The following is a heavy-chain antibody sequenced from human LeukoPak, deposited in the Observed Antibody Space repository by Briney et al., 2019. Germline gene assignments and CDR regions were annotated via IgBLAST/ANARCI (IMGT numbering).Heavy chain of an antibody. CDR3: ARVKLSRSWHDAFDI. Sequence: SETLSLTCGVSGGSMFSYYWSWIRQPPGKPLQWIGYIYDTGKTNYNPSLESRVTISVDTSKRQFSLKLSSVTAADTAVYHCARVKLSRSWHDAFDIWGRGTLVTVSS. CDR2: IYDTGKT. D-gene: IGHD1-1*01. J-gene: IGHJ3*02. CDR1: GGSMFSYY. V-gene: IGHV4-59*01.